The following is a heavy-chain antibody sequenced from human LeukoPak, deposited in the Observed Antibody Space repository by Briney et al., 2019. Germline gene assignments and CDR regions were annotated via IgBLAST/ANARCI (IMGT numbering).Heavy chain of an antibody. CDR2: IKQDGSEK. V-gene: IGHV3-7*01. J-gene: IGHJ4*02. CDR1: GFTFSGYW. CDR3: VRSYDFWSGYYSSYYFDY. D-gene: IGHD3-3*01. Sequence: GGSLRLSCAASGFTFSGYWMSWVRQAPGKGLEWVANIKQDGSEKYYVDSVKGRFTISRDNAKNSLYLQMNSLRAEDTAVYYCVRSYDFWSGYYSSYYFDYWGQGTLVTVSS.